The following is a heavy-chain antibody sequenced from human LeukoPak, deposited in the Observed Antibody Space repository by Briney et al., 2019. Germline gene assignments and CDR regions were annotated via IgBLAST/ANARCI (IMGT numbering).Heavy chain of an antibody. J-gene: IGHJ6*02. CDR1: GYTFTSYA. Sequence: GASVKVSCKASGYTFTSYAMNWVRQAPGQGLEWMGWINTNTGNPTYAQGFTGRFVFSLDTSVSTAYLQISSLKAEDTAVYYCARYGYCSSTSCYGLYYYGMDVWGLGTTVTVSS. D-gene: IGHD2-2*01. V-gene: IGHV7-4-1*02. CDR3: ARYGYCSSTSCYGLYYYGMDV. CDR2: INTNTGNP.